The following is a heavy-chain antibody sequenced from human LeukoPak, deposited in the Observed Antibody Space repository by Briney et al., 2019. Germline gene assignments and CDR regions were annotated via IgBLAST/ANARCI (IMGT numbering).Heavy chain of an antibody. V-gene: IGHV4-34*01. CDR3: ARLASGWQYYYFDF. CDR1: SGSFSNYF. J-gene: IGHJ4*02. D-gene: IGHD6-19*01. CDR2: INHSGST. Sequence: SETLSLTCAVYSGSFSNYFWSWIRQPPGKGLEWIGEINHSGSTNYNTSLESRVTISVDASRKQFSLKVKSVTSADTAVYYCARLASGWQYYYFDFWGQGTLVSVSS.